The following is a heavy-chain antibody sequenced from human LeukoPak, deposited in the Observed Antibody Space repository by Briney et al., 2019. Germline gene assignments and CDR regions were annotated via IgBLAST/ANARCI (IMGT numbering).Heavy chain of an antibody. V-gene: IGHV5-51*01. CDR2: IYPGDSDT. CDR1: GYGFTSYW. D-gene: IGHD1-26*01. Sequence: GAALQISCKGSGYGFTSYWIGWVRRMPGKGLEGMGIIYPGDSDTRYSPSFQGQVTISADKSISTAYLQWSSLKASDTAMYYCARVRAFIVGATYFDYWGQGTLVTVSS. J-gene: IGHJ4*02. CDR3: ARVRAFIVGATYFDY.